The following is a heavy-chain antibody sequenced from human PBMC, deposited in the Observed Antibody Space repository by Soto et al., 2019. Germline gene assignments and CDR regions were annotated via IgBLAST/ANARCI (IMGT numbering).Heavy chain of an antibody. D-gene: IGHD5-12*01. J-gene: IGHJ4*02. V-gene: IGHV3-7*01. CDR3: ARAGGYDFYFDY. Sequence: EVQLVESGGGLVQPGGSLRLSCAASGFTLSSYWMSWVRQAPGKGLEWVANIKQDGSEKYYVDSVKGRFTISRDNAKTSLYLQMNSLRAEDTAVYYCARAGGYDFYFDYWGQGTLVTVSS. CDR2: IKQDGSEK. CDR1: GFTLSSYW.